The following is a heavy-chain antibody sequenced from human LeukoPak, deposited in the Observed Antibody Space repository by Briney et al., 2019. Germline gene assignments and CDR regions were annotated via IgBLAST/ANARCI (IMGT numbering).Heavy chain of an antibody. V-gene: IGHV4-61*01. CDR2: ISYSGST. Sequence: PSETLSLTCTVSGGSVRSDSNYWSWIRQPPGKGLEWIGYISYSGSTDYNPSLKSRVTISVDTSKNQFSLNLRSVTAADTAVYYCARARYYYEIWGQGTMVTVSS. D-gene: IGHD3-10*01. CDR3: ARARYYYEI. J-gene: IGHJ3*02. CDR1: GGSVRSDSNY.